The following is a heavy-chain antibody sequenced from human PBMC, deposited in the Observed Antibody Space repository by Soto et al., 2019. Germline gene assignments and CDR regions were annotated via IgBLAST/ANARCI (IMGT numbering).Heavy chain of an antibody. CDR1: GYTFTNYG. D-gene: IGHD2-15*01. Sequence: QVQLVQSGAEVKKPGASVRVSCKASGYTFTNYGISWVRQAPGQGLEWMGWVGPYNGNTDHAQNFQGRVTMTTDTSKNTACMELGSLRSDDTALYYCARCYCSLGSCYTCWHFDLWGRGTLVTVSS. CDR2: VGPYNGNT. CDR3: ARCYCSLGSCYTCWHFDL. V-gene: IGHV1-18*04. J-gene: IGHJ2*01.